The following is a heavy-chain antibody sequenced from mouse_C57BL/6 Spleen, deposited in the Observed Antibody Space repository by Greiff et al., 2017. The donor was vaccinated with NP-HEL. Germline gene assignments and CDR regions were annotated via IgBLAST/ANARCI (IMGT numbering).Heavy chain of an antibody. CDR2: IDPSDSYT. D-gene: IGHD1-1*01. V-gene: IGHV1-69*01. CDR3: ARGDYYGSSPYWYFDV. Sequence: QNGAELVMPGASVKLSCKASGYTFTSYWMHWVKQRPGQGLEWIGEIDPSDSYTNYNQKFKGKSTLTVDKSSSTAYMQLSSLTSEDSAVYYCARGDYYGSSPYWYFDVWGTGTTVTVSS. CDR1: GYTFTSYW. J-gene: IGHJ1*03.